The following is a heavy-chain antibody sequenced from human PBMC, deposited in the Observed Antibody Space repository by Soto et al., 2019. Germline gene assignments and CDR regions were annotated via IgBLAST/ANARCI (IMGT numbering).Heavy chain of an antibody. CDR3: ARGGYCSGGSCYSDYYYGMDV. V-gene: IGHV4-30-4*01. CDR2: IYYSGST. Sequence: QVQLQESGPGLVKPSQTLSLTCTVSGGSISSGDYYWSWIRQPPGKGLEWIGYIYYSGSTYYNPSLKSRVTISVDTSKNQFSLKLSSVTAADTAVYYCARGGYCSGGSCYSDYYYGMDVWGQGTTVTVSS. J-gene: IGHJ6*02. D-gene: IGHD2-15*01. CDR1: GGSISSGDYY.